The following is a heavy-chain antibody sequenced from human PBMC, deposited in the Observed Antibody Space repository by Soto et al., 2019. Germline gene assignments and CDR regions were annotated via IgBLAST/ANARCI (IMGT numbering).Heavy chain of an antibody. V-gene: IGHV3-23*01. CDR1: GFTFINYA. CDR2: ISGGGDGT. Sequence: EVQLLESGGGLVQPGGSLRLSCAASGFTFINYAMIWVRQAPGKGLEWVSTISGGGDGTYYADSVKGHFTISRDNSKNTLYLQMNSLRAEDTAIYYCAKKGLGSLKTFCSNSDCHYAFDLWGQGTAVTVSS. J-gene: IGHJ3*01. CDR3: AKKGLGSLKTFCSNSDCHYAFDL. D-gene: IGHD2-8*01.